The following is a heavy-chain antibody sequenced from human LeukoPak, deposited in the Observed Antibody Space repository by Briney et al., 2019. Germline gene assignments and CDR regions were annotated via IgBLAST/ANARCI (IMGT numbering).Heavy chain of an antibody. J-gene: IGHJ1*01. CDR3: AREPWYCGGDCYSAQYFQH. CDR2: INPNSGGT. V-gene: IGHV1-2*02. CDR1: GYTFTGYY. Sequence: EASVKVSCKASGYTFTGYYMHWVRQAPGQGLEWMGWINPNSGGTNYAQKFQGRVTMTRDTSISTAYMELSRLRSDDTAVYYCAREPWYCGGDCYSAQYFQHWGQGSLVTVSS. D-gene: IGHD2-21*02.